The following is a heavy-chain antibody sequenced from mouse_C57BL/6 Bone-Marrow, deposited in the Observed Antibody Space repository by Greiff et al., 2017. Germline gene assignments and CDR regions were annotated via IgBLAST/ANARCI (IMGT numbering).Heavy chain of an antibody. Sequence: QVQLQQPGAELVKPGASVKMSCKASGYTFTSYWITWVKQRPGQGLEWIGDIYPGSGSTNYNEKFKSKATLTVDPSSSTAYMQLSSLTSEDSAVYYCARKEDDGYYVGFAYWGQGTLVTVSA. D-gene: IGHD2-3*01. V-gene: IGHV1-55*01. CDR3: ARKEDDGYYVGFAY. CDR1: GYTFTSYW. CDR2: IYPGSGST. J-gene: IGHJ3*01.